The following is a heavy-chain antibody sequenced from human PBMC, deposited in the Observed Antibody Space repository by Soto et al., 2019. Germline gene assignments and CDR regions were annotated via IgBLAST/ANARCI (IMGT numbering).Heavy chain of an antibody. V-gene: IGHV3-21*01. D-gene: IGHD6-6*01. J-gene: IGHJ4*02. CDR2: ISSSSSYI. Sequence: PGGSLRLSCAASGFTFSSYSMNWVRQAPGKGLEWVSSISSSSSYIYYADSVKGRFTISRDNAKNSLYLQMNSLRAEDTAVYYCARDQPSLIGSSSPFDYWGQGTLVTVSS. CDR3: ARDQPSLIGSSSPFDY. CDR1: GFTFSSYS.